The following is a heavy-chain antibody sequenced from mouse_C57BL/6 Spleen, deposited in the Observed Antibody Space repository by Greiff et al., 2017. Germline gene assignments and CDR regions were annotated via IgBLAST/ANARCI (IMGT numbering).Heavy chain of an antibody. J-gene: IGHJ3*01. Sequence: VQLQQPGAELVRPGSSVKLSCKASGYTFTSYWMDWVKQRPGQGLEWIGNIYPSDSETHYNQKFKDKATLTVDKSSSTAYMQLSSLTSEDSAVYYCARRSYYSNYWGQGTLDTVSA. CDR3: ARRSYYSNY. CDR2: IYPSDSET. V-gene: IGHV1-61*01. CDR1: GYTFTSYW. D-gene: IGHD2-5*01.